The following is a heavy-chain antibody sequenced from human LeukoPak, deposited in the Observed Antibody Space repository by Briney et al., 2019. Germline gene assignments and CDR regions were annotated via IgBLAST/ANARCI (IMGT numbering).Heavy chain of an antibody. J-gene: IGHJ4*02. D-gene: IGHD5-12*01. CDR3: AAWTDRGYSY. Sequence: QPGGSLRLSCTASGFTFSRSWVNWIRQAPAKGLEWVANINPDGDGMRFVDSVKGRFTMSRDNAQSSLHLQMNSLRVEDTAFYYCAAWTDRGYSYWGQGVLVTVSS. CDR2: INPDGDGM. CDR1: GFTFSRSW. V-gene: IGHV3-7*01.